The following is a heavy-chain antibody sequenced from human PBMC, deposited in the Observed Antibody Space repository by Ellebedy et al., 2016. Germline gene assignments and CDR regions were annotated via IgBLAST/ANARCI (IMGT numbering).Heavy chain of an antibody. D-gene: IGHD1-26*01. J-gene: IGHJ2*01. Sequence: ASVKVSCKASGYTFTGYYMHWVRQAPGQGLEWMGWINPNSGGTNYAQKFQGRVTMTRDTYISTAYMELSRLRSDDTAVYYCARGVWELLAYFDLWGRGTLVTVSS. CDR1: GYTFTGYY. V-gene: IGHV1-2*02. CDR3: ARGVWELLAYFDL. CDR2: INPNSGGT.